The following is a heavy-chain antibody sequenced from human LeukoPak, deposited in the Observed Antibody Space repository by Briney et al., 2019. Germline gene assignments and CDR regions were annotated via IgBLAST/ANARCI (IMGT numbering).Heavy chain of an antibody. CDR2: MNPNSGNT. CDR3: ARVGLEYCSSTSCLDAFDI. D-gene: IGHD2-2*01. Sequence: ASVKVSCKASGYTFTSYDINWVRQATGQGLEWMGWMNPNSGNTGYAQKFQGRVTITRNTSISTAYMELRSLRSDDTAVYYCARVGLEYCSSTSCLDAFDIWGQGTMVTVSS. V-gene: IGHV1-8*03. J-gene: IGHJ3*02. CDR1: GYTFTSYD.